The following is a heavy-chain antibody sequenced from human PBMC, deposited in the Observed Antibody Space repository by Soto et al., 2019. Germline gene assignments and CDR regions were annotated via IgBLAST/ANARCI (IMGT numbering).Heavy chain of an antibody. J-gene: IGHJ5*02. V-gene: IGHV3-33*01. CDR2: IYYDGSNR. D-gene: IGHD6-13*01. Sequence: GGSLRLSCAASGFPFGTYAMHWVRQAPGKGLEWVAVIYYDGSNRYYGDAVKGRFTISRDNSKSTLYLQMSSLRAEDTAVYYCAVSNSWFSERRWFDPWGPGTLVTVSS. CDR3: AVSNSWFSERRWFDP. CDR1: GFPFGTYA.